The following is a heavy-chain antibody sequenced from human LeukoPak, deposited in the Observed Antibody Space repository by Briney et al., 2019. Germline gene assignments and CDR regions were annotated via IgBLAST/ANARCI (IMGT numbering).Heavy chain of an antibody. J-gene: IGHJ4*02. CDR2: INGDGSST. V-gene: IGHV3-74*01. CDR1: GFTFSSYW. Sequence: GGSLRLSCAASGFTFSSYWMHWVRQVPGKGLVWVSRINGDGSSTSYADSVKGRVTISRDNAKNTLYLQMNSLRAEDTAVYYCARVPGYNTDWSSIFDFWGQGTLVAVSS. CDR3: ARVPGYNTDWSSIFDF. D-gene: IGHD3-9*01.